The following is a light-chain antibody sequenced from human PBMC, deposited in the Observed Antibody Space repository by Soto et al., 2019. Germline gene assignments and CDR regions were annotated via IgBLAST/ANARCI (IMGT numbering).Light chain of an antibody. Sequence: DIVMTQSPDSLAVSLAERATINCKSSQRVFYSSNNKNYVACFQQKPGQPPKLLIYCASTRESGVPDRLNGSGSGTDFTPTITSLHAADVAVYFCQQDYTTPWTFGQGTKVEI. J-gene: IGKJ1*01. CDR3: QQDYTTPWT. CDR2: CAS. CDR1: QRVFYSSNNKNY. V-gene: IGKV4-1*01.